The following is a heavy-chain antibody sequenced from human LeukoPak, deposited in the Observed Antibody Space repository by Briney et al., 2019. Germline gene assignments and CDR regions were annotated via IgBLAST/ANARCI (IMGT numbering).Heavy chain of an antibody. Sequence: GGSLTHSRPASGLHFTRHTINWVRHSPGKAPEWVSSITSSSSYIYYPHSVKSRFTISRHNPKNSPHLQTNSLRDDDTAVYYCASEKSGYRYAPHDYWGQGTLVPVPS. CDR3: ASEKSGYRYAPHDY. CDR1: GLHFTRHT. J-gene: IGHJ4*02. V-gene: IGHV3-21*01. CDR2: ITSSSSYI. D-gene: IGHD5-18*01.